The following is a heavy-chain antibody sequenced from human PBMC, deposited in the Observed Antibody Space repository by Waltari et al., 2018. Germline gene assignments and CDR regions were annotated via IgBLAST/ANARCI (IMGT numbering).Heavy chain of an antibody. CDR3: ARLWPWRGSIDY. J-gene: IGHJ4*02. Sequence: QLQLQESGPGLVKPSETLSLACSVSGGTISSMGHYWGWVRQPPGNGLEWLGTIYYTGDIYYNSSLQSRVTLSVDTSKNQISLKLTSVTAADTAVYYCARLWPWRGSIDYWGQGTLVTVSS. V-gene: IGHV4-39*01. CDR1: GGTISSMGHY. CDR2: IYYTGDI. D-gene: IGHD2-21*01.